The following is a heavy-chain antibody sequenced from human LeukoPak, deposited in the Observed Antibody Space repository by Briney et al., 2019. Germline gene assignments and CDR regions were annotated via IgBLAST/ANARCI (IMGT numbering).Heavy chain of an antibody. Sequence: ASVKVSCKASGYTFTGYYIHWVRQAPGQGLEWMGWINPNSGGTNYAQKFQGRVTMTRDTSISTAYMELSRLRSDDTAVYYCARVCYYDSSGYYYCYWGQGTLVTVSS. V-gene: IGHV1-2*02. J-gene: IGHJ4*02. CDR1: GYTFTGYY. D-gene: IGHD3-22*01. CDR3: ARVCYYDSSGYYYCY. CDR2: INPNSGGT.